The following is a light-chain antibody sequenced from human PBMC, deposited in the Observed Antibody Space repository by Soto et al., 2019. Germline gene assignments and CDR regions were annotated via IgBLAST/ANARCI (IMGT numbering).Light chain of an antibody. J-gene: IGKJ1*01. CDR2: GAS. CDR3: QQYDSPPRT. CDR1: QSISSTY. V-gene: IGKV3-20*01. Sequence: EIVLTQSPGTLSLSPGKRVTLSCRASQSISSTYLAWYQQKPGQAPRLLIYGASSRATGIPDRFSGSGAGKDFTLTISRLEPEDFAVYYCQQYDSPPRTFGQGTKVEVQ.